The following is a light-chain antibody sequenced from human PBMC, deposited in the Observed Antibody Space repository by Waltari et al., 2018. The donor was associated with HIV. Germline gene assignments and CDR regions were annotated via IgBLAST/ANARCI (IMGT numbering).Light chain of an antibody. CDR1: NSNIGAPYD. Sequence: QSVLTQPPSVSGAPGRSVIITCTGNNSNIGAPYDVHWYQPLPGAAPKLLISMNTKPPAGVRDRLSVSRSGTAASLSITGLQAGDEADYYCQSYDTSLGASVFGGGTKLTVL. V-gene: IGLV1-40*01. J-gene: IGLJ3*02. CDR2: MNT. CDR3: QSYDTSLGASV.